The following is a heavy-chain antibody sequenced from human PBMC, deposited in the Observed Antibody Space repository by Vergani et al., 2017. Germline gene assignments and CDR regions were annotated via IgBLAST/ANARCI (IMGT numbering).Heavy chain of an antibody. Sequence: EVQLLESGGGLVQPGGSLRLSCAASGFTFSSYAMSWVRQAPGKGLEWVSAISGSGGSTYYADPVKGRFTITRDNSKNTLYLQMNSLRAEDTAVYYCAKDPAPHHIVVVTAIDYWGQGTLVTVSS. D-gene: IGHD2-21*02. CDR2: ISGSGGST. CDR3: AKDPAPHHIVVVTAIDY. CDR1: GFTFSSYA. J-gene: IGHJ4*02. V-gene: IGHV3-23*01.